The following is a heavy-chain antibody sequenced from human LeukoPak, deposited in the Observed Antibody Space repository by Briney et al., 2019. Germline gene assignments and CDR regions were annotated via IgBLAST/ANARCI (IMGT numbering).Heavy chain of an antibody. Sequence: PSETLSLTCSVSGGSISSSGYYWGWIRQPPGKGLEWIGSMYYTGSTYYNPSLKSRVTISVDTSKNQLSLKLSSVTVADTAVYYCARDMTGSRGWYFDLWGRGTLLTVSS. V-gene: IGHV4-39*07. J-gene: IGHJ2*01. CDR3: ARDMTGSRGWYFDL. D-gene: IGHD3-9*01. CDR1: GGSISSSGYY. CDR2: MYYTGST.